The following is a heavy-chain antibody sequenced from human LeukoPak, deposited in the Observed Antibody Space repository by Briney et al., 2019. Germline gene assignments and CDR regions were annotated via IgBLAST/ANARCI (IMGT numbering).Heavy chain of an antibody. V-gene: IGHV4-30-4*08. CDR1: GGSISSGDYY. J-gene: IGHJ4*02. D-gene: IGHD3-22*01. Sequence: SQTLSLTCTVSGGSISSGDYYWSWIRQPPGKGLEWIGYIYYSGSTYYNPSLKSRVTISVDTSKNQFSLKLSSVTAAATAVYYCAREGGGYYDSSGDYWGQGTLVTVSS. CDR3: AREGGGYYDSSGDY. CDR2: IYYSGST.